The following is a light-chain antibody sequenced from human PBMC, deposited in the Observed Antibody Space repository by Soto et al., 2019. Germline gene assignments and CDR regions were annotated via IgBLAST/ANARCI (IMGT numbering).Light chain of an antibody. V-gene: IGLV2-23*02. Sequence: HSARARDGAGYGSSGQSISVSRTGSSSDVGSYNLVSWYQHHPGKAPKLIIYEVTKRPSGVSYRFSGSKSGNKDSLTISGFQAVDEAVYHCCAYAGTSTFLVVGGGT. CDR1: SSDVGSYNL. J-gene: IGLJ2*01. CDR3: CAYAGTSTFLV. CDR2: EVT.